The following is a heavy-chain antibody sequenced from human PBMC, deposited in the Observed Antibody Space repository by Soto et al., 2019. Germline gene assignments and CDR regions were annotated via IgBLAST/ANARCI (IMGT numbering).Heavy chain of an antibody. Sequence: ASVKVSCKASGYTFTSYGISWVRQAPGQGLEWMGWISAYNGNTNYAQKFQGRVTITADESTSTAYMELSSLRSEDTAVYYCARLYSSGWYFDYWGQGTLVTVSS. CDR3: ARLYSSGWYFDY. J-gene: IGHJ4*02. CDR2: ISAYNGNT. D-gene: IGHD6-19*01. CDR1: GYTFTSYG. V-gene: IGHV1-18*01.